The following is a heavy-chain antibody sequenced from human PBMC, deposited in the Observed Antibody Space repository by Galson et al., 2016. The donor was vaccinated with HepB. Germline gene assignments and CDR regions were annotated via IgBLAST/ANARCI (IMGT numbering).Heavy chain of an antibody. V-gene: IGHV3-21*01. D-gene: IGHD6-19*01. CDR2: ISSSSRYI. Sequence: SLRLSCAASGFTFSTYTMEWVRQTPGRGLEWVSSISSSSRYIYYADSVKGRFTISRDDAKNSVYLQMNGLRAEDTAVYYCARLQVDRYCTGWCPFDIWGRGTLVTVSS. CDR3: ARLQVDRYCTGWCPFDI. J-gene: IGHJ3*02. CDR1: GFTFSTYT.